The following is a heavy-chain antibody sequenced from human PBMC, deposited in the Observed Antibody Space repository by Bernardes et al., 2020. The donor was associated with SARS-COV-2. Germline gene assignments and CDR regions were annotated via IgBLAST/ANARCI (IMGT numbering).Heavy chain of an antibody. V-gene: IGHV1-2*02. CDR3: ARTGRIVGADKDKEDAFDM. J-gene: IGHJ3*02. D-gene: IGHD1-26*01. Sequence: ASVKVSCKTSGYTFTGYYLHWVRQAPGRGPEWMGWITPDNGGTNYAQNFQARVTMTRDTSITTAYMELNRLTSDDTALYYCARTGRIVGADKDKEDAFDMWGQGTIVTVSS. CDR2: ITPDNGGT. CDR1: GYTFTGYY.